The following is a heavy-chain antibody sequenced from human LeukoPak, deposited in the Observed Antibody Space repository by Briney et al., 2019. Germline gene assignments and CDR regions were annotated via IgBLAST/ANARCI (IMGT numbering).Heavy chain of an antibody. V-gene: IGHV3-7*01. CDR2: MKQDGSQK. J-gene: IGHJ6*03. CDR1: GFTFSNSW. Sequence: GGSLRLSCAASGFTFSNSWMSWVRLAPGKGLEWDANMKQDGSQKYYVDSVKGRFTISRDNAKNSLYPQMNSLRAEDTAVYYCARDGGGYGYYMDVRGKGTTVTVSS. D-gene: IGHD5-12*01. CDR3: ARDGGGYGYYMDV.